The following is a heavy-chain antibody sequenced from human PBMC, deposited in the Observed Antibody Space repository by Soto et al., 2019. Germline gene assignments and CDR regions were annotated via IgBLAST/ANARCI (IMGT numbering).Heavy chain of an antibody. D-gene: IGHD5-18*01. CDR2: IIPIFGTA. J-gene: IGHJ3*02. Sequence: QVQLVQSGAEVKKPGSSVKVSCKASGGTFSSYAISWVRQAPGQGLEWMGGIIPIFGTANYAQKFQGRVTITADESTSTAYMELSSLRSEDTAVYYCARDKAGGYSYDNPNAFDIWGQGTMVTVSS. CDR1: GGTFSSYA. V-gene: IGHV1-69*12. CDR3: ARDKAGGYSYDNPNAFDI.